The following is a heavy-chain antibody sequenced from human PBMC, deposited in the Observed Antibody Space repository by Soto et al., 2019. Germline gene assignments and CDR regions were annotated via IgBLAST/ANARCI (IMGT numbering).Heavy chain of an antibody. J-gene: IGHJ3*02. V-gene: IGHV3-23*01. Sequence: GDSLGLSCAASGFAFRSYSMTWVRQAPGRGLEWDANMTASGGTTYYADSVKGRFTTSRDTSRNTMYMQMNSLRGQDTALYYYSKCMQAYCNYASHHIWGQGTMVTVSS. CDR3: SKCMQAYCNYASHHI. CDR2: MTASGGTT. CDR1: GFAFRSYS. D-gene: IGHD2-8*01.